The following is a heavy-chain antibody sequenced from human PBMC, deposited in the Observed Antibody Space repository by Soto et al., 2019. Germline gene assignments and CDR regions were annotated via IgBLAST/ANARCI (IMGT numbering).Heavy chain of an antibody. V-gene: IGHV1-46*01. J-gene: IGHJ3*02. CDR1: GYTFTSYY. CDR2: INPSGGST. Sequence: QVQLVQSGAEVKKPGASVKVSCKPSGYTFTSYYMHWVRQAPGQGLEWMGIINPSGGSTSYAQKFQGRVTMTRDTSTSTVYMELSSLRSEDTAVYYCARDNIVVVTATDAFDIWGQGTMVTVSS. CDR3: ARDNIVVVTATDAFDI. D-gene: IGHD2-21*02.